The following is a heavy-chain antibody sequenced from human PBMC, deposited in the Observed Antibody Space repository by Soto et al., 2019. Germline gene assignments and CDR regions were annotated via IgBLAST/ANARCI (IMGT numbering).Heavy chain of an antibody. CDR2: IYWDDDK. CDR3: AHLGAVRGVIDYFDY. V-gene: IGHV2-5*02. Sequence: QITLKESGPTLVKPTQTLTLTCTFSGFSLSTSGVGVGWIRQPPGKALEWLALIYWDDDKRYSPSLKSRLTITKDTYKNQVVLTMTNMDPVDTATYYCAHLGAVRGVIDYFDYWGQGTLVTVSS. CDR1: GFSLSTSGVG. J-gene: IGHJ4*02. D-gene: IGHD3-10*01.